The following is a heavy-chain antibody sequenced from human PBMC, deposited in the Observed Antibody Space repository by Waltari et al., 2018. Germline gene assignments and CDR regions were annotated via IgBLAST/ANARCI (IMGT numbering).Heavy chain of an antibody. CDR2: IIPILGIA. J-gene: IGHJ4*02. CDR3: ARSGRRSLRFLEWFRSDY. CDR1: GGTFSSYA. D-gene: IGHD3-3*01. Sequence: QVQLVQSGAEVKKPGSSVKVSCKASGGTFSSYAISWVRQAPGQGLEWMGGIIPILGIANYAQKFQGRVTITADESTSTAYMELSSLRSEDTAVYYCARSGRRSLRFLEWFRSDYWGQGTLVTVSS. V-gene: IGHV1-69*04.